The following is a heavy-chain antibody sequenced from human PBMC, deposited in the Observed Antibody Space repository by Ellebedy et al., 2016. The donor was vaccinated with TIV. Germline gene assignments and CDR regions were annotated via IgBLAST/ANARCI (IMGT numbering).Heavy chain of an antibody. CDR2: ISSSSSTI. Sequence: GESLKISCAASGFTFSDYYMSWIRQAPGKGLEWVSYISSSSSTIYYADSVKGRFTISRDNAKNSLYLQMNSLRDEDTAVYYCAREGSGQYYYYGMDVWGQGTTVTVSS. D-gene: IGHD3-10*01. CDR3: AREGSGQYYYYGMDV. J-gene: IGHJ6*02. CDR1: GFTFSDYY. V-gene: IGHV3-11*04.